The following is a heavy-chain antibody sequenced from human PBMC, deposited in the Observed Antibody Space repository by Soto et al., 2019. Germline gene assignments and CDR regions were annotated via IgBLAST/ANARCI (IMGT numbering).Heavy chain of an antibody. J-gene: IGHJ4*02. Sequence: QITLKESGSALVKPTQTLTLTCTFSGFSLSTNAMGVGWIRQPPGKALEWLAVIYWDDDKRYSPSLKSRLTITKDTSKNQVVLILTNMDPVDTATYYCAHTSAKPTFDFWGQGTLVTVSS. V-gene: IGHV2-5*02. CDR1: GFSLSTNAMG. CDR3: AHTSAKPTFDF. CDR2: IYWDDDK.